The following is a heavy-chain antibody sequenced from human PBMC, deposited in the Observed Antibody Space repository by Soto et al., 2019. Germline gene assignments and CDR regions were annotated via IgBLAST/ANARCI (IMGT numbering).Heavy chain of an antibody. V-gene: IGHV3-33*01. J-gene: IGHJ4*02. Sequence: QVQLVESGGGVVQPGRSLRLSCAASGFTFSSYGMHWVRQAPGKGLEWVAVIWYDGSNKYYADSVKGRFTISRDNSKNTLYLQMNSLRAEDTAVYYCARDKGDLRLGELSFPLDYWGQETLVTVSS. D-gene: IGHD3-16*02. CDR3: ARDKGDLRLGELSFPLDY. CDR2: IWYDGSNK. CDR1: GFTFSSYG.